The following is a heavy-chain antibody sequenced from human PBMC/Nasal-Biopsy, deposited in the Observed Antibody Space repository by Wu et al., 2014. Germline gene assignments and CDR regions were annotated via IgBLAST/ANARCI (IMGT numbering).Heavy chain of an antibody. Sequence: LRLSCADSTFTFSSYSLTWVRQAPGKGLEWVSSISMSNLYTNYGDSLKGRFTISRDGAKSSLYLQMNSLRAEDTAVYYCARDSLEGVFDIWGQGIMVIVSS. CDR2: ISMSNLYT. CDR3: ARDSLEGVFDI. D-gene: IGHD1-1*01. CDR1: TFTFSSYS. V-gene: IGHV3-21*06. J-gene: IGHJ3*02.